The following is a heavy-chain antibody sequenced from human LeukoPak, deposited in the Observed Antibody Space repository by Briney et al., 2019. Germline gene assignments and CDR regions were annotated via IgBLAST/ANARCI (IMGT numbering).Heavy chain of an antibody. V-gene: IGHV1-46*01. J-gene: IGHJ4*02. CDR2: INPSGGST. Sequence: ASVKVSCKASGGTFSSYAISWVRQAPGQGLEWMGIINPSGGSTSYAQKFQGRVTMTRNMSTSTVYMELSSLRSEDTAVYYCARSMVRGVIPGLTLDYWGQGTLVTVSS. CDR3: ARSMVRGVIPGLTLDY. CDR1: GGTFSSYA. D-gene: IGHD3-10*01.